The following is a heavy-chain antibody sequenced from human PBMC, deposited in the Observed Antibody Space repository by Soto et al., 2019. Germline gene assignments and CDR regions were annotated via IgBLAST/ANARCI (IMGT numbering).Heavy chain of an antibody. V-gene: IGHV4-59*01. CDR2: IYYTEKT. D-gene: IGHD2-2*02. CDR3: ARVSLQLLYPYYFGMDG. CDR1: GGSISSYY. J-gene: IGHJ6*02. Sequence: QVQLQQSGPGLVKPSETLSLTCTVSGGSISSYYWSWIRQPPGKGLDWIGYIYYTEKTNYNPSPKSQVTIAVDTSKDQFSLKLRSVTAADTGVYFCARVSLQLLYPYYFGMDGWGQGTAVTVSS.